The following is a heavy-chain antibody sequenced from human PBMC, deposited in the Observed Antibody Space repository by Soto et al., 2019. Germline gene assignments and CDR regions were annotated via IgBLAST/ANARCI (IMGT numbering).Heavy chain of an antibody. CDR3: ARDSTGYYYDRSGSYYGMDV. J-gene: IGHJ6*02. Sequence: PSETLSLTCTVSGGSISSGDYYWSWIRQPPGKGLEWIGYIYYSGSTYYNPSLKSRVTISVDTSKNQFSLKLSSVTAADTAVYYCARDSTGYYYDRSGSYYGMDVWGQGTTVTVSS. CDR2: IYYSGST. D-gene: IGHD3-22*01. V-gene: IGHV4-30-4*01. CDR1: GGSISSGDYY.